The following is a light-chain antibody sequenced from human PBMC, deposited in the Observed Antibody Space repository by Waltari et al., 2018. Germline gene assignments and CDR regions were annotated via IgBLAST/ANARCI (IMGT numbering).Light chain of an antibody. CDR2: DVA. V-gene: IGLV2-14*04. Sequence: WDQQHPGKAPNRLIVDVAKRPSGCSDRYSGSKTGNTASLTISGLRAEDEAFYYCSSYSTTSAVVFGGGTKMTVL. J-gene: IGLJ2*01. CDR3: SSYSTTSAVV.